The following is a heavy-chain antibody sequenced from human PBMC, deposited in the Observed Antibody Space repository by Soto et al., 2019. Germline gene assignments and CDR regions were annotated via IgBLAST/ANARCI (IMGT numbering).Heavy chain of an antibody. V-gene: IGHV1-18*01. CDR1: GYNFTSYG. Sequence: QVQLVQSGADVTKPGASVKVSCKASGYNFTSYGISWVPQAPGQGLEWMGWISPHNDRTKYARRFQDRVTMTTETPTSTVYSELGSLRSDDTAVYYCARDLYYSSGRYFDHDAFDIWVQGTVVTVS. CDR2: ISPHNDRT. D-gene: IGHD6-19*01. J-gene: IGHJ3*02. CDR3: ARDLYYSSGRYFDHDAFDI.